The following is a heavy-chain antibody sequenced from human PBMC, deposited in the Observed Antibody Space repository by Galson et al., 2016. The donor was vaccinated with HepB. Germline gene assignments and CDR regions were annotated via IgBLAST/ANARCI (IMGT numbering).Heavy chain of an antibody. V-gene: IGHV4-39*01. CDR2: IYYSGHT. J-gene: IGHJ5*02. CDR3: VRGAAPNWFDP. D-gene: IGHD3-10*01. CDR1: GVSITSSSYY. Sequence: SETLSLTCTVSGVSITSSSYYWGWVRQPPGKGLECIGIIYYSGHTYYNPSLQTRVTISADTSKNQFSLKLSSVTAADTAVYYCVRGAAPNWFDPWGQGTLVTVSS.